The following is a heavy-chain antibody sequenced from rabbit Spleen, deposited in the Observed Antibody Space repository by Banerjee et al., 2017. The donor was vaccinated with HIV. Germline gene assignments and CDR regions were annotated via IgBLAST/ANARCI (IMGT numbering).Heavy chain of an antibody. V-gene: IGHV1S43*01. CDR2: IYSSSSST. Sequence: QSLEESGGDLVKPGASLTLTCTASGVSFTTNQYMCWVRQAPGKGLEWIACIYSSSSSTWYASWVNGRFSISRSTSLNTVTLQMTSLTAADTATYFCARPSYTDNVYGDLWGQGTLVTVS. D-gene: IGHD7-1*01. CDR1: GVSFTTNQY. J-gene: IGHJ6*01. CDR3: ARPSYTDNVYGDL.